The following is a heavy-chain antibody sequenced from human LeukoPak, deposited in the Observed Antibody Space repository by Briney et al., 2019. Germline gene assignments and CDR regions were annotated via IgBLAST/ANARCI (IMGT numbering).Heavy chain of an antibody. CDR2: IIPIFGTA. D-gene: IGHD6-19*01. Sequence: GASVKVSCKASGGTFSSYAISWVRQAPGQGLEWMGGIIPIFGTANYAQKFQGRVTITADESTSTAYMELSSLRSEDTAVYYCARGHSSGWYGGDWFDLWGQGTLVTVSS. CDR1: GGTFSSYA. CDR3: ARGHSSGWYGGDWFDL. V-gene: IGHV1-69*13. J-gene: IGHJ5*02.